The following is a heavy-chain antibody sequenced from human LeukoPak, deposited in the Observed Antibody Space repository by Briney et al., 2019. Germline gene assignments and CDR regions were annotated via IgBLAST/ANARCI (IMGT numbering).Heavy chain of an antibody. CDR1: GFTFSTYG. V-gene: IGHV3-33*06. Sequence: GGSLRLSCAASGFTFSTYGMHWVRQVPGKGLEWVAIIWYDGSKKYYADSVKGRFTISRDNSKNTLYLQMNSLRAEDTAVYYCAKDLYDNNGYSTFQHWGQGTLVTVSS. J-gene: IGHJ1*01. D-gene: IGHD3-22*01. CDR3: AKDLYDNNGYSTFQH. CDR2: IWYDGSKK.